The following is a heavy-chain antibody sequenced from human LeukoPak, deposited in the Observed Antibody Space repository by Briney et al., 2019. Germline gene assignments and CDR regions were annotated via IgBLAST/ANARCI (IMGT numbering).Heavy chain of an antibody. V-gene: IGHV1-2*02. J-gene: IGHJ4*02. D-gene: IGHD2-2*01. Sequence: ASAKVSCKASGYTFTGYYMHWVRQAPGQGLEWMGWINPNSGGTNYAQKFQGRVTMTRDASISTAYMELSRLRSDDTAVYYCARSFPILDIVAVPAAGNYWGQGTLVTVSS. CDR3: ARSFPILDIVAVPAAGNY. CDR2: INPNSGGT. CDR1: GYTFTGYY.